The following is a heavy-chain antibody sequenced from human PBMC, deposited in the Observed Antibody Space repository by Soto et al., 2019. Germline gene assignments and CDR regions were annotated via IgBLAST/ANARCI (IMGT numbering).Heavy chain of an antibody. J-gene: IGHJ6*02. CDR2: INHSGST. V-gene: IGHV4-34*01. CDR3: ARGNPPPYYDFWSGYLNVYYYGMDV. Sequence: SCTMALTSAVYGGSVRGYYWAGIRQTPGKGLEWIGEINHSGSTNYNPSLKSRVTISVDTSKNQFSLKLSSVTAADTAVYYCARGNPPPYYDFWSGYLNVYYYGMDVWGQGTTVTVSS. CDR1: GGSVRGYY. D-gene: IGHD3-3*01.